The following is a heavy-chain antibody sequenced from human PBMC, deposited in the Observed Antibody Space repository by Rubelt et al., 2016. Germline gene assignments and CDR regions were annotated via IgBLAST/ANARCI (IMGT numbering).Heavy chain of an antibody. V-gene: IGHV4-39*01. D-gene: IGHD6-13*01. J-gene: IGHJ4*02. CDR1: GGSISSSSYY. CDR3: ARLSRSISRAAADY. CDR2: IYYSGST. Sequence: GPGLVKPSETLSLTCTVSGGSISSSSYYWGWIRQPPGKGLEWIGSIYYSGSTYYNPSLTSRVTISVDTSKNPFSLKLSSVTAADTAVYYCARLSRSISRAAADYWGQGTLVTVSS.